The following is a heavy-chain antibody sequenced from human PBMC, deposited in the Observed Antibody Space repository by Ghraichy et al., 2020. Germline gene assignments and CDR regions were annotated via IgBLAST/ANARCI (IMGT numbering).Heavy chain of an antibody. D-gene: IGHD2-2*01. V-gene: IGHV1-69*04. CDR3: ARDAMHSSYYYMDV. J-gene: IGHJ6*03. CDR1: GGTFSTYP. Sequence: KVSCKASGGTFSTYPVSWVRQAPGQGLEWMGRIVPVLSMPTYARKYQDRVTITADTSTVYLELSSLRSDDTAVYYCARDAMHSSYYYMDVWGKGATVIVSS. CDR2: IVPVLSMP.